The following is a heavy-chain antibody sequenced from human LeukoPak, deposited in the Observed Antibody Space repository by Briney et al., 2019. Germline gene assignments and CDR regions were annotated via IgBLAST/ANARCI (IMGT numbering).Heavy chain of an antibody. Sequence: GGSLRLSCVASGFTFSSYEMNWVRQAPGKGLEWLSYIGSSDSTTHYADSVKGRFTISRDNSKNTLYLQMNSLRAEDTAVYYCAKVVLYYKSLPDYWGQGTLVTVSS. J-gene: IGHJ4*02. CDR3: AKVVLYYKSLPDY. CDR2: IGSSDSTT. CDR1: GFTFSSYE. D-gene: IGHD1-26*01. V-gene: IGHV3-48*03.